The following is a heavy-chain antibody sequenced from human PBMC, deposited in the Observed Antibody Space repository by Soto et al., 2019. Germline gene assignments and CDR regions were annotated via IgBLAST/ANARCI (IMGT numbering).Heavy chain of an antibody. CDR3: ARGVYCSGGSCFPLVAFGMDV. Sequence: GGSLRLSCAASGFTFSSYAMHWVRQAPGKGLEWVAVISYDGSNKYYADSVKGRFTISRDNSKNTLFLQMNSLRAEDKAVYYCARGVYCSGGSCFPLVAFGMDVWGQGTTVTVSS. CDR1: GFTFSSYA. V-gene: IGHV3-30-3*01. J-gene: IGHJ6*02. CDR2: ISYDGSNK. D-gene: IGHD2-15*01.